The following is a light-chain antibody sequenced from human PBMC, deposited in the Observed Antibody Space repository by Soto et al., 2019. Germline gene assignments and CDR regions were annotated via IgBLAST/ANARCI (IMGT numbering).Light chain of an antibody. V-gene: IGKV3-20*01. CDR3: QQYHSSPMT. Sequence: EIVLTQSPGTLSLSPGERATLSCRASQSVSSSTVAWYQQKPGQAPRLLIYDASSRATGIPDRFSGSGSGKDFTLTISRLEPEDFAVYYCQQYHSSPMTFGQGTKVETK. J-gene: IGKJ1*01. CDR1: QSVSSST. CDR2: DAS.